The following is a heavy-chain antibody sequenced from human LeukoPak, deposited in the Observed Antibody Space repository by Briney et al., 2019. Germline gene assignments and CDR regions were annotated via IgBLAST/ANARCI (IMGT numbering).Heavy chain of an antibody. CDR3: ATTHSSRLRLYYGMDV. V-gene: IGHV1-24*01. CDR1: GYTLTELS. D-gene: IGHD6-13*01. J-gene: IGHJ6*02. CDR2: FDPEDGET. Sequence: ASVKVSCKVSGYTLTELSMHWVRQAPGKGLEWMGGFDPEDGETIYAQKFQGRVTMTEDTSTDTAYMELSSLRSEDTAVYYCATTHSSRLRLYYGMDVWGQGTTVTVSS.